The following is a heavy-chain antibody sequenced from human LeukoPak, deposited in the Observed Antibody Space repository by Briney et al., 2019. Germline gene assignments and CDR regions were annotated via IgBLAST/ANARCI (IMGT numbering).Heavy chain of an antibody. D-gene: IGHD3-9*01. CDR1: GGTFSSYS. Sequence: SVKVSCKASGGTFSSYSLSWVRQALGQGLEWMGGIIPIFGTANYAQKFQGRVTITADESTSTAYMELSSLRSEDTAVYYCARGWSGDDILYYFDYWGQGTLVTVSS. CDR3: ARGWSGDDILYYFDY. J-gene: IGHJ4*02. V-gene: IGHV1-69*13. CDR2: IIPIFGTA.